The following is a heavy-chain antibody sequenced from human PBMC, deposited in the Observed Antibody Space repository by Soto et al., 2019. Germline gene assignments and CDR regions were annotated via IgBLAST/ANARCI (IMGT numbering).Heavy chain of an antibody. V-gene: IGHV1-69*18. D-gene: IGHD3-10*02. CDR3: ARDPLSSFAMDV. CDR1: GETFSSYA. CDR2: IIPTFGKT. J-gene: IGHJ6*02. Sequence: QVQLVQSGAEVKKPGSSVKVSCKASGETFSSYAISWVRQAPGKGLEWMGKIIPTFGKTNYAQKFQGRLTISADDSTSTAYMELSSLVSEDTAVYYCARDPLSSFAMDVWGQGTTVTVSS.